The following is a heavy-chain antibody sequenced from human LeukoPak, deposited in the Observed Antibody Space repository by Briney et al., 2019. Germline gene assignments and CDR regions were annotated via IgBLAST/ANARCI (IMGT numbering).Heavy chain of an antibody. CDR2: IYPGDSDT. D-gene: IGHD3-22*01. Sequence: RGESLKISCKGSGYSFTSYWIGWVRQMPGKGLEWMGIIYPGDSDTRYSPSFQGQVTISADKSISTAYLQWSSLKASDTAMYYCARRRYDSSGYYHYFGYWGQGTLVTVSS. J-gene: IGHJ4*02. CDR1: GYSFTSYW. CDR3: ARRRYDSSGYYHYFGY. V-gene: IGHV5-51*01.